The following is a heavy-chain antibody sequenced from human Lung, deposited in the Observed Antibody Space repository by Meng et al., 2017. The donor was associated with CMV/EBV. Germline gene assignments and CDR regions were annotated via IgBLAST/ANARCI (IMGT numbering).Heavy chain of an antibody. Sequence: SLKISCAASGFIFDDYAMHWVRQAPGKGLEWASGISWNSGSIGYADSVKGRFTVSRDNAKNSLYLQMNSLRAEDTAVYYCARSSSRWGQGTLVTVSS. CDR3: ARSSSR. V-gene: IGHV3-9*01. D-gene: IGHD6-6*01. CDR2: ISWNSGSI. J-gene: IGHJ4*02. CDR1: GFIFDDYA.